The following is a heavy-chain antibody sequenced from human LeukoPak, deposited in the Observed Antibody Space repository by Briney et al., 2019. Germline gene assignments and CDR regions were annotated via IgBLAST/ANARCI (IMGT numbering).Heavy chain of an antibody. CDR2: IKQDGSEK. D-gene: IGHD2-21*02. CDR1: GFTLSSYW. Sequence: GGSLRLSCAASGFTLSSYWMNWVRQAPGKGLEWVANIKQDGSEKYYVDSVKGRFTISRDNARNSLFLQMGNLRAEDTAVYYCTRGDAYWGQGTLVTVSS. V-gene: IGHV3-7*01. J-gene: IGHJ4*02. CDR3: TRGDAY.